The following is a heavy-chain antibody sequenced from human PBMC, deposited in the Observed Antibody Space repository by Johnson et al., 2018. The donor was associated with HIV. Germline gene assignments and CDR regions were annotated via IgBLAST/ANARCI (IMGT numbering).Heavy chain of an antibody. V-gene: IGHV3-20*04. Sequence: VQLVESGGDMVRPGGSLRLSCVASGFTFDDYDMGWVRQGPGKGLEWVSGINWNGASTGYTDFAQGRFTISRDNAKNSLYVQRNGLRVEDSALYYCARAAFYYDPSGYLTRPRAFDIWGRGTVVSVSS. CDR2: INWNGAST. J-gene: IGHJ3*02. D-gene: IGHD3-22*01. CDR1: GFTFDDYD. CDR3: ARAAFYYDPSGYLTRPRAFDI.